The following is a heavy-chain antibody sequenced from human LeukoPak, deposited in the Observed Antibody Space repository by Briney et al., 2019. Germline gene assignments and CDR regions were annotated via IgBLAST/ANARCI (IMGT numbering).Heavy chain of an antibody. Sequence: GGSLRLSCAASGFTVSSNYTSWVRQAPGKGLEWVSVIYSGGSTYYADSVKGRFTISRDNSKNTLYLQMNSLRDEDSAAYYCARVYLERLTAGYFDHWGQGTWVTVSP. V-gene: IGHV3-53*05. CDR1: GFTVSSNY. J-gene: IGHJ4*02. D-gene: IGHD2-8*01. CDR2: IYSGGST. CDR3: ARVYLERLTAGYFDH.